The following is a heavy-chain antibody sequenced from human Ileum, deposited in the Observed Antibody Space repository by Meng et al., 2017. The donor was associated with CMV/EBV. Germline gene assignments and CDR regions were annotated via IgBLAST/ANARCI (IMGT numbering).Heavy chain of an antibody. CDR1: GDRVSSNIAA. D-gene: IGHD4/OR15-4a*01. V-gene: IGHV6-1*01. Sequence: HVPLQHSGPGLLKPSQTLPLTCASSGDRVSSNIAAWSWIRQSPSRGLEWLGRTYYRSKWYDDYAVSVKSRVTITPDTSKNQFSLHLNSVSPEDTAIYFCAREMGAHDYWGQGTLVTVSS. J-gene: IGHJ4*02. CDR2: TYYRSKWYD. CDR3: AREMGAHDY.